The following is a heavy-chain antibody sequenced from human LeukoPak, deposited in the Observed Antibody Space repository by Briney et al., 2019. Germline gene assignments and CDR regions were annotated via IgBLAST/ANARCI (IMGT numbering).Heavy chain of an antibody. D-gene: IGHD3-22*01. CDR3: ARLDYYDSSGYYPYYFDY. Sequence: PSETLSLTCTVSGGSISSSSYYWGWIRQPPGKGLEWIGSIYYSGNTYYNPSLKSRVTISVDTSENQFSLKLSSMTAADTAVYYCARLDYYDSSGYYPYYFDYWGQGTLVTVSS. J-gene: IGHJ4*02. V-gene: IGHV4-39*01. CDR2: IYYSGNT. CDR1: GGSISSSSYY.